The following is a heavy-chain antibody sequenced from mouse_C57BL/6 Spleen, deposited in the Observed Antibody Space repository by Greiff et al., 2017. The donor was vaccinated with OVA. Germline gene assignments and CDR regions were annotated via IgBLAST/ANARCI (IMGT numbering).Heavy chain of an antibody. J-gene: IGHJ3*01. CDR3: AETRAY. CDR1: GYTFTDYY. Sequence: EVQLQQSGPELVKPGASVKISCKASGYTFTDYYMNWVKQSHGKSLEWIGDINPNNGGTSYNQKFKGKATLTVDKSSSTAYMELRSLTSEDSAVYYCAETRAYWGQGTLVTVSA. CDR2: INPNNGGT. V-gene: IGHV1-26*01.